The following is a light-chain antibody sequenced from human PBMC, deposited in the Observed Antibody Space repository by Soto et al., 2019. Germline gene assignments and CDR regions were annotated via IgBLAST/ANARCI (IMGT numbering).Light chain of an antibody. J-gene: IGKJ1*01. CDR2: GTS. CDR1: QSVGSRS. V-gene: IGKV3-20*01. CDR3: QQYGRSPT. Sequence: EIVLTQSPGTLSLSPGERATLSCRASQSVGSRSLAWYQQKPGQAPRVLLYGTSERATGIPDRFSGSGSGTEFTLTIIRLEPEDFAVYFCQQYGRSPTFGQGTKVDIK.